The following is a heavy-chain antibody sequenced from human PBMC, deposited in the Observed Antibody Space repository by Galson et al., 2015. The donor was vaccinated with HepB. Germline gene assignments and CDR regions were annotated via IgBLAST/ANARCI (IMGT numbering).Heavy chain of an antibody. CDR2: IKQDGSEK. Sequence: SLRLSCAASGFTFSSYWMSWVRQAPGKGLEWVANIKQDGSEKYYVDSVKGRFTISRDNAKNSLYLQMNSLRAEDTAVYYCARGDTYYYGSGSYYSGWGQGTLVTVSS. CDR1: GFTFSSYW. J-gene: IGHJ4*02. CDR3: ARGDTYYYGSGSYYSG. D-gene: IGHD3-10*01. V-gene: IGHV3-7*01.